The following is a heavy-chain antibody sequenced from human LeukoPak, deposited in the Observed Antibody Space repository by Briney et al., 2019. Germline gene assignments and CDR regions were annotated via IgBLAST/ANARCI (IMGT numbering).Heavy chain of an antibody. CDR1: GGSISTYY. J-gene: IGHJ4*02. V-gene: IGHV4-59*01. CDR2: IYYSGST. D-gene: IGHD4-17*01. Sequence: SETLSLTCAVSGGSISTYYWSWIRQPPGKGLEWIGYIYYSGSTNYNPSLKSRVTISVDTSKNQFSLGLSSVTAADTAVYYCARGPTRYYFDCWGQGTLVTVSS. CDR3: ARGPTRYYFDC.